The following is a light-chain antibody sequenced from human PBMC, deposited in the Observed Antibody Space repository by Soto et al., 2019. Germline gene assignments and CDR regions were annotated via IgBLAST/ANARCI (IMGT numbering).Light chain of an antibody. J-gene: IGLJ2*01. CDR3: GTWDSGLSVVL. CDR2: DND. Sequence: QSVLTQPPSVSAAPGQKVTISCSGSSSNIGNNYVSWYQQLPGTAPKLLINDNDKRPSGIPDRFSGSKSGTSATLGITGLQTGDDADYFCGTWDSGLSVVLFGGGTKLTVL. V-gene: IGLV1-51*01. CDR1: SSNIGNNY.